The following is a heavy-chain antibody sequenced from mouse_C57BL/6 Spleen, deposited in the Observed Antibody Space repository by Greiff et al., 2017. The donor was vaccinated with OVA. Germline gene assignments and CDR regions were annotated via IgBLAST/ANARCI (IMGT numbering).Heavy chain of an antibody. CDR3: ASYYGSSSWFAY. J-gene: IGHJ3*01. V-gene: IGHV1-82*01. CDR2: IYPGDGDT. Sequence: QVQLQESGPELVKPGASVKISCKASGYAFSSSWMNWVKQRPGKGLEWIGRIYPGDGDTNYNGKFKGKATLTADKSSSTAYMQLSSLTSEDSAVYFCASYYGSSSWFAYWGKGTLVTVSA. D-gene: IGHD1-1*01. CDR1: GYAFSSSW.